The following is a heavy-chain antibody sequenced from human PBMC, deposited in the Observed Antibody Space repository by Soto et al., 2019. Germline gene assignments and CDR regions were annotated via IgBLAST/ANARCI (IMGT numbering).Heavy chain of an antibody. CDR3: ARDLNY. V-gene: IGHV3-66*01. CDR2: TYSGGTT. Sequence: GGSLRLSCVASGFTISTNYMSWVRQAPGKGLEWISVTYSGGTTYNADSVQGRFTISTDNSKNTLHLQMNSLRAEDTAVYYCARDLNYWGQGTLVTVSS. CDR1: GFTISTNY. J-gene: IGHJ4*02.